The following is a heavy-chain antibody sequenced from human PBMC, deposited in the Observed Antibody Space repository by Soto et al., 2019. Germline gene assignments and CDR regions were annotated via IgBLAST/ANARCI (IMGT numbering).Heavy chain of an antibody. CDR2: IGFAGNNK. CDR3: ARANTTGWHYFDF. CDR1: GFPFDSYG. V-gene: IGHV3-33*01. J-gene: IGHJ4*02. Sequence: PGGSLRLSCVASGFPFDSYGIHWVRRAPGKGLEWVATIGFAGNNKYYADSVKGRFTISRDNSKNTLYLHINSLKVDDTAMYYWARANTTGWHYFDFWGPGTLVPVP. D-gene: IGHD6-19*01.